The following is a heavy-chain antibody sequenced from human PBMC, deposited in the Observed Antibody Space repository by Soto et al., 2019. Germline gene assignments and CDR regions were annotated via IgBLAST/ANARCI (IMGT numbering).Heavy chain of an antibody. J-gene: IGHJ6*02. CDR2: IYYSGST. CDR3: ASETDGTWYNYYYGMDV. CDR1: GGSISSSSYY. D-gene: IGHD6-6*01. V-gene: IGHV4-39*01. Sequence: SETLSLTCTVSGGSISSSSYYWGWIRQPPGKGLEWIGSIYYSGSTYYNPSLKSRVTISVDTSKNQFSLKLSSVTAADTAVYYCASETDGTWYNYYYGMDVWGPGTTFTVYS.